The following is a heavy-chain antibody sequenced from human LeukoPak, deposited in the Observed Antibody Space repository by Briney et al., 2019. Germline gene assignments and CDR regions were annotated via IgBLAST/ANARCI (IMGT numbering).Heavy chain of an antibody. D-gene: IGHD6-19*01. CDR1: GFTFSNAW. CDR2: IKSKTDGGTT. V-gene: IGHV3-15*01. CDR3: TTGNIAVAWGTDYFDY. Sequence: GGSLRLSCAASGFTFSNAWMSWVRQAPGKGLEWVGRIKSKTDGGTTDYAAPVKGRFTISRDDSKNTLYLQMNSLKTEDTTVYYCTTGNIAVAWGTDYFDYWGQGTLVTVSS. J-gene: IGHJ4*02.